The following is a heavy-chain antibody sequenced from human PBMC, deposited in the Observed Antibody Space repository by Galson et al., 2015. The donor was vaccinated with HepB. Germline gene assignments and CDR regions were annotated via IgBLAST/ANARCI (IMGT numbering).Heavy chain of an antibody. CDR2: ISYDGSNK. D-gene: IGHD2-2*01. CDR1: GFTFSSYG. CDR3: AKDSSSVVVLLDY. Sequence: SLRLSCAASGFTFSSYGMHWVRQAPGKGLEWVAVISYDGSNKYYADSVKGRFTIPRDNSKNTLYLQMNSLRAEDTAVYYCAKDSSSVVVLLDYWGQGTLVTVSS. V-gene: IGHV3-30*18. J-gene: IGHJ4*02.